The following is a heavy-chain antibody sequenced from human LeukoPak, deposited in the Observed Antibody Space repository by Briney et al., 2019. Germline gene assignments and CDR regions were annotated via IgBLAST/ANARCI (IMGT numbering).Heavy chain of an antibody. Sequence: SQTLSLTCTVSGGSISSGGYYWSWIRQHPGKGLEWIGYIYYSGSTYYNPSLKSRVTISVDTSKNQFSLKLSSVTAADTAVYYCARVNGDYFNWFDPRGQGTLVTVSS. J-gene: IGHJ5*02. V-gene: IGHV4-31*03. D-gene: IGHD4-17*01. CDR2: IYYSGST. CDR1: GGSISSGGYY. CDR3: ARVNGDYFNWFDP.